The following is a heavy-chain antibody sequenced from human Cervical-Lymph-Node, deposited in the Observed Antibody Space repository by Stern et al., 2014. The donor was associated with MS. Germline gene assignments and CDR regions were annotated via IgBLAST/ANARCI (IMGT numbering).Heavy chain of an antibody. J-gene: IGHJ4*02. CDR3: AKHACTGAACPFDL. D-gene: IGHD2-8*02. CDR2: VYYSGAT. V-gene: IGHV4-39*01. Sequence: QVQLQESGPGLVKPSETLSLTCAVSGDSISSYTHYWAWIRQPPGKGLEWIGSVYYSGATYYNPSLKSRVPIPVNTPKNPSPRGLNSGTAADTAVYYCAKHACTGAACPFDLWGQGTLVTVSS. CDR1: GDSISSYTHY.